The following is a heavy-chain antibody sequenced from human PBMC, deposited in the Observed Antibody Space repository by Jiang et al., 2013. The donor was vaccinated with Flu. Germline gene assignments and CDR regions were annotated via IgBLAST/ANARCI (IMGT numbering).Heavy chain of an antibody. V-gene: IGHV4-4*02. CDR3: ARLANPSPLYPTTHFQY. CDR2: IYHSGST. J-gene: IGHJ1*01. D-gene: IGHD5-12*01. Sequence: LVKPSGTLSLTCAVSGGSISSSNWWSWVRQPPGRAGVDWEIYHSGSTNYNPSLKSRVTMSVDKSKNQFSLRLSSVTAADTAVYFCARLANPSPLYPTTHFQYWGQGALITVSS. CDR1: GGSISSSNW.